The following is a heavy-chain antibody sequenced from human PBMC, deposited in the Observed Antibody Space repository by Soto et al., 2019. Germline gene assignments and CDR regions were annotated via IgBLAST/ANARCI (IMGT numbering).Heavy chain of an antibody. V-gene: IGHV1-3*01. CDR2: INAGSGNT. D-gene: IGHD6-13*01. Sequence: ASVKVSCKASGYTFTGYAMHWVRQAPGQRLEWMGWINAGSGNTKYSQKFQGRVTITRDTSASTAYMELSSLRSEDTAVYYCARDAEAAGLDYWGQGTLVTVS. CDR3: ARDAEAAGLDY. CDR1: GYTFTGYA. J-gene: IGHJ4*02.